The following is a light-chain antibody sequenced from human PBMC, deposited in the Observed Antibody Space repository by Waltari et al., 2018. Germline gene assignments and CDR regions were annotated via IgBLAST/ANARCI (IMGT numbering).Light chain of an antibody. CDR1: SSDVGSNNL. V-gene: IGLV2-23*01. Sequence: QSALTQPASVSGSPGQSLTISCTGPSSDVGSNNLVSWYQQHPGKAPKLMIYEGSKRPSGVSNRSSGSKSGNTASLTISGLQAEDEADYYCCSYAGSSTYVFGTGTKVTVL. J-gene: IGLJ1*01. CDR3: CSYAGSSTYV. CDR2: EGS.